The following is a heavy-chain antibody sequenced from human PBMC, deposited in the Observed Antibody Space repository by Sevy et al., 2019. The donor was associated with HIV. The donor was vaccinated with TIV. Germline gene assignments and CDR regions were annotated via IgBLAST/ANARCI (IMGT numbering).Heavy chain of an antibody. V-gene: IGHV3-21*01. J-gene: IGHJ4*02. CDR2: ISSSSNDI. Sequence: GGSLRLSCAASGFIFSNYNMKWVRQAPGKGLEWVSSISSSSNDIYYADSVKGRFTISRDNAKNSLYLQMNSLRADDTAVYYCARKMELLVADYWGQGTLVTVSS. D-gene: IGHD1-7*01. CDR3: ARKMELLVADY. CDR1: GFIFSNYN.